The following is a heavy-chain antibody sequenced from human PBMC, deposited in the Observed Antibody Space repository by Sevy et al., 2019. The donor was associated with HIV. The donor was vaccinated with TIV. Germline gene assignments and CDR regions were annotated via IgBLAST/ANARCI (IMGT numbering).Heavy chain of an antibody. CDR1: GYSMSSAYS. CDR3: SSFGRLIIINDDTFEI. CDR2: IYHDGST. V-gene: IGHV4-38-2*02. D-gene: IGHD3-9*01. Sequence: SETLSLTCTVSGYSMSSAYSWGWIRQPPGKGLEWIANIYHDGSTYYNPSLNSRVTISIDTSKNQFSLKLSSVTAADTAVYYCSSFGRLIIINDDTFEIWGQGSMVTVSS. J-gene: IGHJ3*02.